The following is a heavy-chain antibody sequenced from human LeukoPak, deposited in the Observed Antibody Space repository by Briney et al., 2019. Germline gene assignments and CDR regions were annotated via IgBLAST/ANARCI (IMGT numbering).Heavy chain of an antibody. V-gene: IGHV1-2*06. J-gene: IGHJ6*03. CDR1: GYAFTGYY. D-gene: IGHD3-10*01. Sequence: GASVKVSCKASGYAFTGYYMHWVRRAPGQGLGWVGRINPNSGGTNYAQKFQGRVTMTRDTSIGTAYMELSSLRSDDTAVYYCAKDGANKVRGVHYFYMDVWGKGTTVTVSS. CDR2: INPNSGGT. CDR3: AKDGANKVRGVHYFYMDV.